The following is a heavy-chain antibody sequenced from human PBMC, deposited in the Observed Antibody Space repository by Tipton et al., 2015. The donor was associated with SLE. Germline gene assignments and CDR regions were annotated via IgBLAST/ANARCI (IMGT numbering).Heavy chain of an antibody. V-gene: IGHV1-18*01. J-gene: IGHJ5*02. CDR1: GYTFTSYG. D-gene: IGHD2-2*01. Sequence: QLVQSGAEVKKPGASVKVSCKASGYTFTSYGIYWVRQAPGQGLEWMGWISGHNGNTNYVQKFQDRVTMTTDTSTSTAYMELRSLRSDDTAVYYCARRVPGASSPRWLDPWGQGTLVTVSS. CDR3: ARRVPGASSPRWLDP. CDR2: ISGHNGNT.